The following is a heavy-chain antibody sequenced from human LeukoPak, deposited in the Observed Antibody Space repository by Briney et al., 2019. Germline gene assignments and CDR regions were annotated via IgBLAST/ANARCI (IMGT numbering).Heavy chain of an antibody. Sequence: GGSLRLSCATSGFTFSSYWMTWVRQAPGKGLEWVANIKQDGSEKYYVDSVRGRFTISRDNAKNSPYLQMNSLRAEDTAVYYCVRGTQDFRHWGQGTLVTVSS. V-gene: IGHV3-7*01. J-gene: IGHJ1*01. CDR1: GFTFSSYW. CDR3: VRGTQDFRH. CDR2: IKQDGSEK.